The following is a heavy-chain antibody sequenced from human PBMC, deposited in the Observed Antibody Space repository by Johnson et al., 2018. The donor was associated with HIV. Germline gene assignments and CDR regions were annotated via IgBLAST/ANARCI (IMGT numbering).Heavy chain of an antibody. CDR1: GFTFSDYY. D-gene: IGHD6-6*01. CDR3: ARRGYSSSGGAFDI. J-gene: IGHJ3*02. V-gene: IGHV3-11*04. CDR2: ISGGGSAI. Sequence: QVQLVESGGGLVKPGGSLRLSCAVSGFTFSDYYMSWIRQAPGKGLEWISYISGGGSAIYYADSVKGRFTISRDNSKNTLYLQMNSLRAEDTAVYYCARRGYSSSGGAFDIWGQGTMVTVSS.